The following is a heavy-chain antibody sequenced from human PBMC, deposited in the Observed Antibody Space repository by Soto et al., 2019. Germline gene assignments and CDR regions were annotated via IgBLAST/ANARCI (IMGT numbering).Heavy chain of an antibody. V-gene: IGHV3-30-3*01. CDR3: ARHRRDLRFLEWSYYFDY. D-gene: IGHD3-3*01. CDR1: GFTFSSYA. Sequence: GGSLRLSCAASGFTFSSYAMSWVRQAPGKGLEWVALISYDGSNKFYADSVKGRFTISRDNSKNTLYLQMNSLRAEDTAVYYCARHRRDLRFLEWSYYFDYWGQGTLVTVSS. J-gene: IGHJ4*02. CDR2: ISYDGSNK.